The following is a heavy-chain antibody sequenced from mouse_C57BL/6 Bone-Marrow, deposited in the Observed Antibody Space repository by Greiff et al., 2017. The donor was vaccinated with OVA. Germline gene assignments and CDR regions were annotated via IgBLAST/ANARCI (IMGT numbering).Heavy chain of an antibody. CDR2: IYPGSGST. CDR1: GYTFTSYW. CDR3: ASPGGFAY. J-gene: IGHJ3*01. V-gene: IGHV1-55*01. Sequence: VKLQQSGAELVKPGASVKMSCKASGYTFTSYWITWVKQRPGQGLEWIGDIYPGSGSTNYNEKFKSKATLTVDTSSSTAYLQLSSLTSEDSAVYYCASPGGFAYWGQGTLVTVSA.